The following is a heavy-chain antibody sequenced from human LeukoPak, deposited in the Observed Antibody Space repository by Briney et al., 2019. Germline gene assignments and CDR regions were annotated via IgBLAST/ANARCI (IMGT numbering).Heavy chain of an antibody. CDR1: GGSISSSSYY. V-gene: IGHV4-39*07. Sequence: KASETLSLTCTVSGGSISSSSYYWGWIRQPPGKGLEWIGSIYYSGSTNYNPSLKSRVTISVDTSKNQFSLKLSSVTAADTAVYYCARGTYEWELLRGYYYYYMDVWGKGTTVTVSS. CDR2: IYYSGST. J-gene: IGHJ6*03. D-gene: IGHD1-26*01. CDR3: ARGTYEWELLRGYYYYYMDV.